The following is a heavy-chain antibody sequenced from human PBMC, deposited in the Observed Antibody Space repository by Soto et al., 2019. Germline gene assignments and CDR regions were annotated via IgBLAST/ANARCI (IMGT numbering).Heavy chain of an antibody. Sequence: SVKVSCKASGGTFSSYAISWVRQAPGQGLEWMGGIIPIFGTANYAQKFQGRVTITADESTSTAYMELSSLRSEDTAVYYCARDPLNDYGDPKGGMDVWGPGTTVTVSS. J-gene: IGHJ6*02. CDR1: GGTFSSYA. D-gene: IGHD4-17*01. V-gene: IGHV1-69*13. CDR3: ARDPLNDYGDPKGGMDV. CDR2: IIPIFGTA.